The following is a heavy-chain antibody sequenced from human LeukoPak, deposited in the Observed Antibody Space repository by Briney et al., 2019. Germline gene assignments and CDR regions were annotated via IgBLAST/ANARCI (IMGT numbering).Heavy chain of an antibody. Sequence: GESLKISCKGSGYSFTSYWIGWVRQMPGKGLEWMGIIYPGDSDTRYSPSFQGQVTISADKSISTAYLQWSSLKASDTAMYYCARHDSSGWYFLGAFDIWGQGTMVTVSS. CDR2: IYPGDSDT. D-gene: IGHD6-19*01. CDR1: GYSFTSYW. J-gene: IGHJ3*02. V-gene: IGHV5-51*01. CDR3: ARHDSSGWYFLGAFDI.